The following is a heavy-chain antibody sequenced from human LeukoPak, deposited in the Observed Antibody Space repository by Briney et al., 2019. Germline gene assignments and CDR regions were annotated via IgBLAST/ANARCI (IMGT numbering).Heavy chain of an antibody. J-gene: IGHJ4*02. CDR2: ISSSSTYI. CDR3: ARVLYDYYDSSGYHLPDY. V-gene: IGHV3-21*01. CDR1: GFTFNTYS. Sequence: GGSLRLSCVASGFTFNTYSMNWVRQAPGKGLEWVSSISSSSTYIYCADSVQGRFTISRDNAKNSLYLQMNSLRAEDTAVYYCARVLYDYYDSSGYHLPDYWGQGTLVTVSS. D-gene: IGHD3-22*01.